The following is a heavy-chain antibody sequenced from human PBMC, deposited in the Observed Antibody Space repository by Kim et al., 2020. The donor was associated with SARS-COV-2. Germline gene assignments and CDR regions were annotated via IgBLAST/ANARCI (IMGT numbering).Heavy chain of an antibody. V-gene: IGHV3-30*01. CDR2: NI. Sequence: NIDYAESVMGRFTIARDNSKTTVFLRMNGLTPEDTAVYFCAREESAVADYWGPGTLVTVSS. CDR3: AREESAVADY. J-gene: IGHJ4*02. D-gene: IGHD6-19*01.